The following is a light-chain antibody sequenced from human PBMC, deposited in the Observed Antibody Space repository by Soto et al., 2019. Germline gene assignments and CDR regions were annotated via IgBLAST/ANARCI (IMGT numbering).Light chain of an antibody. CDR2: AAS. CDR3: QQAHSFPYS. CDR1: QSISMW. Sequence: DIQMTQSPSSVSASVGDRVTITCRARQSISMWLAWYQQKPWKAPKLLIYAASSLQSGVPSRFSVSGSGTYFTLTITSLQPEDFATYYCQQAHSFPYSFGQGTKLMI. J-gene: IGKJ2*01. V-gene: IGKV1D-12*01.